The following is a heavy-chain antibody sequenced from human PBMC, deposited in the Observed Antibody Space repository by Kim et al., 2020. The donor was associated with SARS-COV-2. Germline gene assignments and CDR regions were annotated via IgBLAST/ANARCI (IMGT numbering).Heavy chain of an antibody. J-gene: IGHJ4*02. CDR2: ISYDGSNK. V-gene: IGHV3-30-3*01. D-gene: IGHD3-22*01. Sequence: GGSLRLSCAASGFTFSSYAMHWVRQAPGKGLEWVAVISYDGSNKYYADSVKGRFTISRDNSKNTLYLQMNSLRAEDTAVYYCAREGITMIVVRGGGGYFDYWGQGTLVTVSS. CDR1: GFTFSSYA. CDR3: AREGITMIVVRGGGGYFDY.